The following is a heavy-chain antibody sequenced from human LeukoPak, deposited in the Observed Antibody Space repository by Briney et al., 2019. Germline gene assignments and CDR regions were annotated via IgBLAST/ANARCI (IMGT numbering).Heavy chain of an antibody. Sequence: GGSLRLSCAASGFTFSSYPMSWVRQAPGKGLEWVSAISGSGSSTYYADSVKGRFTISRDNSKNTLYLQMNSLRAEDTAVYYCGKYIVVTATRTFDYWGQGTLVTVSS. J-gene: IGHJ4*02. CDR2: ISGSGSST. CDR3: GKYIVVTATRTFDY. CDR1: GFTFSSYP. V-gene: IGHV3-23*01. D-gene: IGHD2-21*02.